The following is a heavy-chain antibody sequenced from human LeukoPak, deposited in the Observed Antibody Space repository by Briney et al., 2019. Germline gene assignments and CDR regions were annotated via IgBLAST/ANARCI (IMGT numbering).Heavy chain of an antibody. D-gene: IGHD5-18*01. J-gene: IGHJ3*02. CDR2: IWYDGSNK. Sequence: HPGGSLRLSCAASGLTFSSYGMHWVRQAPGKGLEWVAVIWYDGSNKYYADSVKGRFTISRDNSKNTLYLQMNSLRAEDTAVYYRARGDTAMVYGAFDIWGQGTMVTVSS. CDR1: GLTFSSYG. V-gene: IGHV3-33*01. CDR3: ARGDTAMVYGAFDI.